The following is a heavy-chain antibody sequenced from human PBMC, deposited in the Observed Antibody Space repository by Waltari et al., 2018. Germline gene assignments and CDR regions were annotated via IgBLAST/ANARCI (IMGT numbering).Heavy chain of an antibody. Sequence: QVQLVESGGGVVQPGRSLRLSCAASGFTFSSYGMHWVRPAPGKGLEWVAVISYDGSNKYYADSVKGRFTISRDNSKNTLYLQMNSLRAEDTAVYYCARDQENFAAGDYYYGMDVWGQGTTVTVSS. CDR1: GFTFSSYG. CDR2: ISYDGSNK. CDR3: ARDQENFAAGDYYYGMDV. D-gene: IGHD6-13*01. V-gene: IGHV3-30*03. J-gene: IGHJ6*02.